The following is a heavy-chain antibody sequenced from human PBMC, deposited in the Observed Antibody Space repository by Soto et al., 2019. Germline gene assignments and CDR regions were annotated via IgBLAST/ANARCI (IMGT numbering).Heavy chain of an antibody. D-gene: IGHD3-10*01. V-gene: IGHV3-23*01. J-gene: IGHJ4*02. CDR2: ISGSGGTT. Sequence: EVHLLESGGGLVQPGGSLRLSCAASGFTFSSYVMSWVRQAPGKGLEWVSAISGSGGTTYYADSVKGRFTISRDNSKNTRYLQMNSLRAEDTAVYYCATLQGTYYYGSGSYYLPYWGQGTLVTVSS. CDR3: ATLQGTYYYGSGSYYLPY. CDR1: GFTFSSYV.